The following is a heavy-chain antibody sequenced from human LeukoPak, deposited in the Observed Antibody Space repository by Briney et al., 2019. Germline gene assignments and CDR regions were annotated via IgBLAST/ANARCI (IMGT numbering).Heavy chain of an antibody. CDR3: AKGRAMDYNYDMDV. CDR2: IIPIFGTS. CDR1: GGTFSRYA. V-gene: IGHV1-69*01. J-gene: IGHJ6*02. Sequence: SVKVSCKGSGGTFSRYAFTWVRQAPGQGLEWMGGIIPIFGTSNYAQKFHGRVTITADESTSTAYMELRRLRSEDTAVYFCAKGRAMDYNYDMDVWGQGTTVTVSS.